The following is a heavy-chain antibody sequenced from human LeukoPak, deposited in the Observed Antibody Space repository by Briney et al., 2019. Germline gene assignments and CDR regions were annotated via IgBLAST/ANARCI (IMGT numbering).Heavy chain of an antibody. CDR3: VRDSDYQRNSGGRYAHYDALDI. CDR1: EFTFSTFW. J-gene: IGHJ3*02. V-gene: IGHV3-7*01. Sequence: GGSLRLSCAASEFTFSTFWMSWVRQAPGKGLEWVANIKADGSMKHYVDSMEGRFSISRDKARSSLYLQMNSLRAEDTAVYYCVRDSDYQRNSGGRYAHYDALDIWGHGTMVTVSS. D-gene: IGHD2-21*01. CDR2: IKADGSMK.